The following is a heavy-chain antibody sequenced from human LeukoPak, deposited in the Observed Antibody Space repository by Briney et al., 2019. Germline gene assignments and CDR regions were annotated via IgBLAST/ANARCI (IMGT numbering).Heavy chain of an antibody. CDR1: GFTFSSYA. CDR2: ISGSGGST. Sequence: PGGSLRLSCAASGFTFSSYAMSWVRQAPGKGLEWVSAISGSGGSTYYADSVKGRFTISRDNSKNTLYLQMNSLRAEDTAVYYCAKDGGSSGYYYYYFDYWGQGTLVTVSS. J-gene: IGHJ4*02. V-gene: IGHV3-23*01. CDR3: AKDGGSSGYYYYYFDY. D-gene: IGHD3-22*01.